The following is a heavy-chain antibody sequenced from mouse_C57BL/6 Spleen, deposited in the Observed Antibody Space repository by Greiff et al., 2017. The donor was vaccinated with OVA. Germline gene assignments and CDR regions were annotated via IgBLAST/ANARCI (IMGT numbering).Heavy chain of an antibody. Sequence: VQLQQPGAELVKPGASVKLSCKASGYTFTSYWMHWVKQRPGQGLEWIGMIHPNSGSTNYNEKFKSKATLTVDKSSSTAYMQLSSLTSEDSAVDYCAREDGYDEAWFAYWGQGTLVTVSA. CDR3: AREDGYDEAWFAY. D-gene: IGHD2-2*01. CDR1: GYTFTSYW. CDR2: IHPNSGST. V-gene: IGHV1-64*01. J-gene: IGHJ3*01.